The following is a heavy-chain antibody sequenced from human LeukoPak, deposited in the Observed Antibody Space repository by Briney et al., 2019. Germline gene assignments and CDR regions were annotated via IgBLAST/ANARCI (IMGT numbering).Heavy chain of an antibody. CDR3: ARVAKGYFDWSKGTFDI. CDR1: GGSISSGGYS. V-gene: IGHV4-30-2*01. D-gene: IGHD3-9*01. Sequence: PSETLSLTCAVSGGSISSGGYSWSWIRQPPGKGLEWTGYIYHSGSTYYNPSLKSRVTISVDRSKNQFSLKLSSVTAADTAVYYCARVAKGYFDWSKGTFDIWGQGTMVTVSS. CDR2: IYHSGST. J-gene: IGHJ3*02.